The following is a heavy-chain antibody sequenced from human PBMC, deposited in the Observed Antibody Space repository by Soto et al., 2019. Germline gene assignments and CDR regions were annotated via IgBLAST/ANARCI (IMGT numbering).Heavy chain of an antibody. Sequence: SETLSLTCAVSGGSISSGGYSWSWLRQPPGKGLEWIGYIFHSGSTYYNPSLKSRVTMSVDTSKNQFSLKLSSVTAADTAVYYCARTLYSYGPRFDYRGQGTLVTVSS. CDR1: GGSISSGGYS. D-gene: IGHD5-18*01. CDR3: ARTLYSYGPRFDY. CDR2: IFHSGST. J-gene: IGHJ4*02. V-gene: IGHV4-30-2*02.